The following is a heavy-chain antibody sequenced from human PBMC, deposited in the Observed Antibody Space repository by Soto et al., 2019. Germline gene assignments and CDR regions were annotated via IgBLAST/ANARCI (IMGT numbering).Heavy chain of an antibody. CDR3: TGLWFGEIYNY. CDR1: GFSFKNAW. CDR2: IKNKNDGGTT. Sequence: EAELVESGGGLVKPGGSLTLSCAASGFSFKNAWMNWVRQAPGKGLEWVGRIKNKNDGGTTDYAAFVQGRCTISRDDPENNLYLHMTGMKTEDTAVYFCTGLWFGEIYNYWGQGSLVIVSS. V-gene: IGHV3-15*07. D-gene: IGHD3-10*01. J-gene: IGHJ4*01.